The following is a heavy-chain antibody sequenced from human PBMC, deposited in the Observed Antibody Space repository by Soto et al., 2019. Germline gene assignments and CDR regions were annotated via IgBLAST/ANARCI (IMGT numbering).Heavy chain of an antibody. J-gene: IGHJ3*02. D-gene: IGHD3-16*02. Sequence: VKVSCKASGGTFSSYAISWVRQAPGQGLEWMGGIIPIFGTANYAQKFQGRVTITADESTSTAYMELSSLRSEDTAVYYCAKNPTGPDYDYVWGSYPDDAFDIWGQGTMVTVSS. V-gene: IGHV1-69*13. CDR3: AKNPTGPDYDYVWGSYPDDAFDI. CDR2: IIPIFGTA. CDR1: GGTFSSYA.